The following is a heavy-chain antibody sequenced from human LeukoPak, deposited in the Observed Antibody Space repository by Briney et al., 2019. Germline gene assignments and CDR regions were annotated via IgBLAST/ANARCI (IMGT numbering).Heavy chain of an antibody. CDR1: GYTFTGYY. D-gene: IGHD2-2*02. Sequence: ASVTVSCTASGYTFTGYYMHWVRQAPGQGLEWMGWINPNSGGTNYAQKFQGRVTMTRDTSISTAYMELSRLRSDDTAVYYCARDLGVVVPAAIHGRTPYYYYMDVWGKGTTVTVSS. J-gene: IGHJ6*03. CDR3: ARDLGVVVPAAIHGRTPYYYYMDV. V-gene: IGHV1-2*02. CDR2: INPNSGGT.